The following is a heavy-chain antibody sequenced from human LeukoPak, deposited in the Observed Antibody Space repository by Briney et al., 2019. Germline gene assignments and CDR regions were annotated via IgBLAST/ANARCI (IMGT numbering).Heavy chain of an antibody. D-gene: IGHD3-16*01. CDR1: GGSISSYY. V-gene: IGHV4-59*01. Sequence: PSETLSLTCTVSGGSISSYYWSWIRQPPGKGLEWIGYIYYSGSTNYNPSLKSRVTISVDTSKNQFSLKLSSVPPADKAVYYCARGFVGVPYYFDYWGQGTLVTVSS. J-gene: IGHJ4*02. CDR3: ARGFVGVPYYFDY. CDR2: IYYSGST.